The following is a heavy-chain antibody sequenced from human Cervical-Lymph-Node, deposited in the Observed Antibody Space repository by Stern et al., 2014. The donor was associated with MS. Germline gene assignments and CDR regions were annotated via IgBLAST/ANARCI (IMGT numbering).Heavy chain of an antibody. CDR2: ISYGGSNK. J-gene: IGHJ2*01. Sequence: VQLVESGGGVVQPGRSLRLSCAASGFTFSSYGMHWVRQAPGKGLEWVAVISYGGSNKYYADSVKGRFTISRDNSKNTLYLQMNSLRAEDTAVYYCAKPGGGVLRFLEWVNWYFDLWGRGTLVTVSS. CDR3: AKPGGGVLRFLEWVNWYFDL. CDR1: GFTFSSYG. D-gene: IGHD3-3*01. V-gene: IGHV3-30*18.